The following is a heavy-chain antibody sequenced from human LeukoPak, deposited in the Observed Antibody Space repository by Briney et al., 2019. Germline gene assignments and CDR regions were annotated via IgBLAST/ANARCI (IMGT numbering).Heavy chain of an antibody. D-gene: IGHD3-10*01. CDR3: ARASMVRGVTINWFDP. V-gene: IGHV4-34*01. CDR2: INHSGST. J-gene: IGHJ5*02. CDR1: GGPFSGYY. Sequence: SETLSLTCAVYGGPFSGYYWSWIRQPPGKGPEWIGEINHSGSTNYNPSLKSRVTISVDTSKNQFSLKLSSVTAADTAVYYCARASMVRGVTINWFDPWGQGTLVTVSS.